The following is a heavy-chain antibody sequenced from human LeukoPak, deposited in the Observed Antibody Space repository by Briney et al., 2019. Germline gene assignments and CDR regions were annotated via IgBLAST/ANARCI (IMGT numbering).Heavy chain of an antibody. CDR1: GYTFTSYD. D-gene: IGHD2-15*01. V-gene: IGHV1-8*01. CDR3: ARGGRRLVAGLLSY. CDR2: MNPNSGNT. J-gene: IGHJ4*02. Sequence: GASVKVSCKASGYTFTSYDTNWVRQATGQGLEWMGWMNPNSGNTGYAQKFQGRVTMTRNTSISTAYMELSSLRSEDTAVYYCARGGRRLVAGLLSYWGQGTLVTVSS.